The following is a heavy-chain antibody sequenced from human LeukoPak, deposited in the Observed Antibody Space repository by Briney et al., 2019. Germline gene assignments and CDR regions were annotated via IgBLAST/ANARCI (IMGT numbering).Heavy chain of an antibody. CDR2: IYYSGST. J-gene: IGHJ4*02. D-gene: IGHD3-22*01. V-gene: IGHV4-39*02. CDR1: GGSISSSSYY. Sequence: NPSETLSLTCTVSGGSISSSSYYWGWIRQPPGKGLEWIGSIYYSGSTYYNPSLKSRVTISVDTSKNQFSLQLRSVTAADTAVYYCARDDSSGYGWVGSFDYWGQGTLVTVSS. CDR3: ARDDSSGYGWVGSFDY.